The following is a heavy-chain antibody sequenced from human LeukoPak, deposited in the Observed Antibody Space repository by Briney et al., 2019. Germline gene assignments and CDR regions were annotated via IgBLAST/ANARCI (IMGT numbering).Heavy chain of an antibody. CDR3: ARGVNRAYDI. Sequence: GGSLRLSCAASGFTFSSYAMSWVRQAPGQGLEWVSAISGSGGSTYYADSAKGRFTISRDNSKHTLYLQMNSLRDEDTAMYYCARGVNRAYDIWGHGTMVTVSS. V-gene: IGHV3-23*01. D-gene: IGHD2-8*01. CDR2: ISGSGGST. J-gene: IGHJ3*02. CDR1: GFTFSSYA.